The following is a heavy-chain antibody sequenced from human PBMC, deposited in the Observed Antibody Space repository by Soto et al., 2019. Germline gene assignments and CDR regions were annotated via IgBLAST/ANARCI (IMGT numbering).Heavy chain of an antibody. CDR3: AKHYDRSGYYYRAEYFQY. V-gene: IGHV1-69*13. Sequence: SVKVSCKASGGTFSSYAISWVRQAPGQGLEWMGGIIPIFGTADYAQKFQGRVTITADESTSTAYMELSSLRSEDTAVYYCAKHYDRSGYYYRAEYFQYWGQGTLVTVSS. CDR2: IIPIFGTA. D-gene: IGHD3-22*01. J-gene: IGHJ1*01. CDR1: GGTFSSYA.